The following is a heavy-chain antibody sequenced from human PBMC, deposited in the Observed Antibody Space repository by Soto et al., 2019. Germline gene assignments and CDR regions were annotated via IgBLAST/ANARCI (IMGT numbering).Heavy chain of an antibody. Sequence: QLQLQESGPGLMQPSETLSLTCSVSGNSISSSGYYWGWVRQPPGKGLEWIGSRSSRGSPCRASTYYTPSIPRRFSISMDTSKHQFSLRLTSVTAADTAVYYCARHPHTYDYTPYYFDYWDPGTLVTVSS. J-gene: IGHJ4*02. CDR3: ARHPHTYDYTPYYFDY. CDR1: GNSISSSGYY. D-gene: IGHD4-4*01. CDR2: RSSRGSPCRAST. V-gene: IGHV4-39*01.